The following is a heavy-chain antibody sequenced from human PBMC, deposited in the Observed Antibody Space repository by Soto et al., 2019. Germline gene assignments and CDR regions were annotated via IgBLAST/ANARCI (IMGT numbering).Heavy chain of an antibody. CDR1: GFTFISYW. CDR2: IKSDRSST. Sequence: EVQLVESGGGLVQPGGSLRLSCAASGFTFISYWMHWVSQAPGKGLVWVSRIKSDRSSTSYADSLKGRFTISKDNAKNTLNLRMNSLRAEHTAGYYCASGLIEVAGTRNYWGQGTLVTVSS. D-gene: IGHD6-19*01. V-gene: IGHV3-74*01. J-gene: IGHJ4*02. CDR3: ASGLIEVAGTRNY.